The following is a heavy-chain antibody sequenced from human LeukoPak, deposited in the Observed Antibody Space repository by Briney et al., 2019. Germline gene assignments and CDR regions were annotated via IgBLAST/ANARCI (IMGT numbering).Heavy chain of an antibody. CDR2: ISSSSSTI. J-gene: IGHJ4*02. V-gene: IGHV3-48*01. Sequence: GGSLRLSCAASGFTFSSYSMNWVRQAPGKGLEWVSYISSSSSTIYYADSVKGRFTISRDNAKNSLYLQMNSLRAEDTAVYYCAREGGYSSGWYYFDYWGQGTLVTVSS. D-gene: IGHD6-19*01. CDR1: GFTFSSYS. CDR3: AREGGYSSGWYYFDY.